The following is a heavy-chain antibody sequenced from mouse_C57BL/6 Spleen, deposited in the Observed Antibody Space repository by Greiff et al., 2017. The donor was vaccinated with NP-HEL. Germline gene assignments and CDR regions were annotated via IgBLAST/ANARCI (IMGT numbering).Heavy chain of an antibody. CDR1: GYTFTSYW. Sequence: QVQLQQSGAELVKPGASVKMSCKASGYTFTSYWITWVKQRPGQGLEWIGDIYPGSGSTNYNEKFKSKATLTVDTSSSTAYMQLSSLTSEDSAVYYCARGSITTVVFDYWGQGTTLTVSS. V-gene: IGHV1-55*01. CDR2: IYPGSGST. J-gene: IGHJ2*01. D-gene: IGHD1-1*01. CDR3: ARGSITTVVFDY.